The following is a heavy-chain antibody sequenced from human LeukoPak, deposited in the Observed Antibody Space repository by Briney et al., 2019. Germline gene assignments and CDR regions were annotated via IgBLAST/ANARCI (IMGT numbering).Heavy chain of an antibody. CDR3: ARGMDSSGYYALDY. V-gene: IGHV4-4*07. D-gene: IGHD3-22*01. Sequence: SETLSLTCTVSGGSISSYYWSWIRQPAGKGLEWIGRIYTSGSTNYNPSLKRRVTMSVDTSKNQPSLKLSSVTAAATALYYCARGMDSSGYYALDYWGQGTLVTVSS. J-gene: IGHJ4*02. CDR2: IYTSGST. CDR1: GGSISSYY.